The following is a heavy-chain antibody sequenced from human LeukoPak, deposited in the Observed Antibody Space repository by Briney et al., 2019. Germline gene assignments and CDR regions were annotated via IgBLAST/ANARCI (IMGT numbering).Heavy chain of an antibody. D-gene: IGHD4-17*01. V-gene: IGHV4-59*08. CDR3: ARRLRPSPYYFDY. Sequence: SETLSLTCIVSGGSINNHYWTWIRQTPGKGLEWIGDIHYTGTTKYNPSLKSRVTISIDTSKNQFSLKLSSVTAADTAVYYCARRLRPSPYYFDYWGQGTLVTVSS. CDR1: GGSINNHY. CDR2: IHYTGTT. J-gene: IGHJ4*02.